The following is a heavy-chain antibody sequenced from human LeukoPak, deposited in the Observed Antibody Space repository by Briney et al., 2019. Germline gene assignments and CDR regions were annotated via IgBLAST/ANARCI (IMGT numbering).Heavy chain of an antibody. CDR2: IHTSGST. Sequence: SETLSLTCTVSGVSISSYYWSWIRQSAGKGLEWIGRIHTSGSTNYNPSLKSRVTISVDTSKNQFSLKLSSVTAADTAVYYCARAFYPGYYSYMAVWGKGTTVTVSS. V-gene: IGHV4-4*07. CDR1: GVSISSYY. CDR3: ARAFYPGYYSYMAV. J-gene: IGHJ6*03. D-gene: IGHD3-3*02.